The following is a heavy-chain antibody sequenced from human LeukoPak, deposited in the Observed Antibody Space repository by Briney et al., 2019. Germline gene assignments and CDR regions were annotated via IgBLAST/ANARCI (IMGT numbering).Heavy chain of an antibody. Sequence: SETLSLTCAAYGGSFSGYYWSWIRQPPGKGLEWIGEINHSGSTNYNPSLKSRVTISVDTSKNQFSLKLSSVTAADTAVYYCARGGRRITMVRGVKIFDYWGQGTLVTVSS. CDR1: GGSFSGYY. CDR2: INHSGST. D-gene: IGHD3-10*01. V-gene: IGHV4-34*01. CDR3: ARGGRRITMVRGVKIFDY. J-gene: IGHJ4*02.